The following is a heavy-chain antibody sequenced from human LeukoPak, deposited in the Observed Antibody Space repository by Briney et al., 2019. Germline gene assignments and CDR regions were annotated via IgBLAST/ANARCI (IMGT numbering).Heavy chain of an antibody. D-gene: IGHD5-24*01. CDR3: ARDHGGDGYIQRGYCDY. J-gene: IGHJ4*02. CDR2: IKQDGSQK. V-gene: IGHV3-7*05. CDR1: GFTISSYW. Sequence: PGGSLCLSCAASGFTISSYWMSWVRQAPGKGLEWVATIKQDGSQKEYVDSVKGRFTISRDNAKNSLYLQMNSLRAEDTAVYYCARDHGGDGYIQRGYCDYWGQNPLVTVSS.